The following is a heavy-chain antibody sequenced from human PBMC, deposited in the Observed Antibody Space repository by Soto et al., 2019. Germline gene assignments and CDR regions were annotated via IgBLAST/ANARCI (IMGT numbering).Heavy chain of an antibody. D-gene: IGHD2-15*01. J-gene: IGHJ6*03. V-gene: IGHV4-59*08. CDR3: VRRGGGYYYYYMDV. CDR1: GGSISGYY. Sequence: SETLSLTCTVSGGSISGYYWSWIRQPPGKGLEWIGYIYGSENTNYDPSLKSRVTISVDTSKNQFSLNLTSVTAADTAMYYCVRRGGGYYYYYMDVWGKGTTVTVS. CDR2: IYGSENT.